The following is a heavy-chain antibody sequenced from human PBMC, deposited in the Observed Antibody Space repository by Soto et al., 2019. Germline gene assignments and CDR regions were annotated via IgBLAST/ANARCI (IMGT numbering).Heavy chain of an antibody. CDR2: IIPIFGTA. J-gene: IGHJ4*02. CDR3: ARGGYSSSWYDY. CDR1: GGTFSSYA. V-gene: IGHV1-69*13. Sequence: ASVKVSCKASGGTFSSYAISWVRQAPGQGLEWMGGIIPIFGTANYAQKFQGRVTITADESTSTAYMELSSLRSEDTAVYYCARGGYSSSWYDYWGQGTLVTVSS. D-gene: IGHD6-13*01.